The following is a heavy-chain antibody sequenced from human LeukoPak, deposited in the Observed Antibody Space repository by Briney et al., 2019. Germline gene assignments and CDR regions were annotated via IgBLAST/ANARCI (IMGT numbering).Heavy chain of an antibody. CDR1: GGSFSGYY. V-gene: IGHV4-34*01. J-gene: IGHJ4*02. Sequence: LETLSLTCVVYGGSFSGYYWSWIRQPPGKGLEYIGEINHSGITNYNPSLKSRVTISVDTSKNQFSLKLSSVTAADTAVYYCARGDPGIAAAVGFWGQGTLVTVSS. D-gene: IGHD6-13*01. CDR3: ARGDPGIAAAVGF. CDR2: INHSGIT.